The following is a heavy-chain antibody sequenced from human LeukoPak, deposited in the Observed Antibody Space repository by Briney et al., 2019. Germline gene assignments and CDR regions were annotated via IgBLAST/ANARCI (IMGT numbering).Heavy chain of an antibody. D-gene: IGHD3-16*01. V-gene: IGHV3-66*02. Sequence: GXSLRLSCAASGFTLSGNYMSWVRQAPGKGLEWVSVIYSSDNTYYIDSVKGPFTISRDNSKNTLYLQMNSLRAEDTAVYYCAGRRVLDASFDYWGQGTLVTVSS. CDR3: AGRRVLDASFDY. CDR2: IYSSDNT. CDR1: GFTLSGNY. J-gene: IGHJ4*02.